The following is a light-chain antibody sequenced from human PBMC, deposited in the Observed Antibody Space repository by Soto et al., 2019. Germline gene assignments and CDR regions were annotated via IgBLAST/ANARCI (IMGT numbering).Light chain of an antibody. CDR1: QSVGSY. Sequence: EIVLTQSPATLSLSPGERATLSCRASQSVGSYLAWYQQQPGQAPRLLIYDTSNRATGIPARFSGSGSGTDFTLTISSLAPEDFAIYYCQQRSNWPLTFGSGTKVDIK. CDR2: DTS. CDR3: QQRSNWPLT. V-gene: IGKV3-11*01. J-gene: IGKJ3*01.